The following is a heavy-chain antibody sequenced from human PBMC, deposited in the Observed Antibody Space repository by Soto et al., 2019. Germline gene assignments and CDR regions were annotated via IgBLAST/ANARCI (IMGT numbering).Heavy chain of an antibody. CDR2: IKSKADGGTT. CDR1: GFTFSNAW. Sequence: PGGSLRLSCAASGFTFSNAWMSWVRQAPGKGLEWVGRIKSKADGGTTDYAAPVKGRFTISRDDSKNTLYLQMNSLKTEDTAVYYCTTDRHLATSEQLWLDPVFDYWGQGTLVTVSS. D-gene: IGHD5-18*01. J-gene: IGHJ4*02. V-gene: IGHV3-15*01. CDR3: TTDRHLATSEQLWLDPVFDY.